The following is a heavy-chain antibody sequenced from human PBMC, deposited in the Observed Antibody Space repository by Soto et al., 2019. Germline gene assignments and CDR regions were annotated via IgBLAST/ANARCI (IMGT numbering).Heavy chain of an antibody. CDR2: IWYDGSNK. J-gene: IGHJ4*02. CDR3: ARTAFYDSSGPHAF. D-gene: IGHD3-22*01. CDR1: GFTFSSYG. V-gene: IGHV3-33*01. Sequence: GGSLRLSCAASGFTFSSYGMHWVRQAPGKGLEWVAVIWYDGSNKYYADSVKGRFTISRDNSKNTLYLQMNSLRAGDTAVYYCARTAFYDSSGPHAFWGQGTLVTVSS.